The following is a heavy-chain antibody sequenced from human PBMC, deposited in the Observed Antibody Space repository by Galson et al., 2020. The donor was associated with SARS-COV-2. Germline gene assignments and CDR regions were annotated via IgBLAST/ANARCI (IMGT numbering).Heavy chain of an antibody. CDR2: ISYSGST. Sequence: ETSEPLSLTCSASDAPMSSSSWSWIRQPPGKGLEWIGYISYSGSTSYNPSLRSRVTISVDLSKNQLSLKVTSVTAADTAVYYCARDPAPLYGDSDYYGMDVWGRGTTVTVSS. CDR1: DAPMSSSS. CDR3: ARDPAPLYGDSDYYGMDV. J-gene: IGHJ6*02. D-gene: IGHD4-17*01. V-gene: IGHV4-59*01.